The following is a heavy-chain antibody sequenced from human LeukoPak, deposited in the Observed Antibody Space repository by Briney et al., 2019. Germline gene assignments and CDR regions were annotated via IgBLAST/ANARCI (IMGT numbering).Heavy chain of an antibody. Sequence: ASVKVSCKASGYTFTGYYMHWVRQAPGQGLEWMGWINPNSGGTNYAQKFQDRVTMTRDTSSSTAYMELSSLRSADTAVYYCASEYKYDSSGANAFDIWGQGTMVTVSS. J-gene: IGHJ3*02. V-gene: IGHV1-2*02. CDR2: INPNSGGT. CDR1: GYTFTGYY. CDR3: ASEYKYDSSGANAFDI. D-gene: IGHD3-22*01.